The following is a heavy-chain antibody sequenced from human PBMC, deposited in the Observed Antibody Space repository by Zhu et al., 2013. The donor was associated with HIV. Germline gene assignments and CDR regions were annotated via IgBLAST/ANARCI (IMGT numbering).Heavy chain of an antibody. V-gene: IGHV1-69*01. J-gene: IGHJ4*02. CDR2: IIPIFGTA. D-gene: IGHD5-18*01. CDR3: ARDRKQGVDTAMVGFDY. Sequence: QVQLVQSGAEVKKPGSSVKVSCKASGGTFSSYAISWVRQAPGQGLEWMGGIIPIFGTANYAQKFQGRVTITADESTSTAYMELSSLRSEDTAVYYCARDRKQGVDTAMVGFDYWGQGTLVTVSS. CDR1: GGTFSSYA.